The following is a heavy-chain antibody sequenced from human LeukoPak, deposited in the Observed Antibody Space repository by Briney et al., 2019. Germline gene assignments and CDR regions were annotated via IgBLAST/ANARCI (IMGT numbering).Heavy chain of an antibody. CDR2: ISAYNGNT. CDR1: GYTFTSYG. D-gene: IGHD6-6*01. V-gene: IGHV1-18*01. J-gene: IGHJ5*02. Sequence: ASVKVSCKASGYTFTSYGISWVRQAPGQGLEWMGWISAYNGNTNYAQKLQGRVTTTTDTSTSTAYMELRSLRSDDTAVYYCARVKGSSIAARRTHNWFDPWGQGTLVTVSS. CDR3: ARVKGSSIAARRTHNWFDP.